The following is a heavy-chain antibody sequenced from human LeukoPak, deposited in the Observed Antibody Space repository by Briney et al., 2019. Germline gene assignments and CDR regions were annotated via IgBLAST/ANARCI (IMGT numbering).Heavy chain of an antibody. CDR3: ARDRGIAAAGTSPGYYYYMDV. V-gene: IGHV4-39*07. CDR2: IYYSGST. J-gene: IGHJ6*03. CDR1: GGSISNSSYY. Sequence: PSETLSLTCTVSGGSISNSSYYWGWIRQPPGKGLEWIGSIYYSGSTYYNPSLKSRVTISVDTSKNQFSLKLSSVTAADTAVYYCARDRGIAAAGTSPGYYYYMDVWGKGTTVTISS. D-gene: IGHD6-13*01.